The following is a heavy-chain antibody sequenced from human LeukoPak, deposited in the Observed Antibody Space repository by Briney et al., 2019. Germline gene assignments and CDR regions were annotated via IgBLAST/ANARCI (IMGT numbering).Heavy chain of an antibody. CDR1: GYTLTELS. D-gene: IGHD3-9*01. CDR3: ATGYDILTGYDY. CDR2: FDPEDGET. V-gene: IGHV1-24*01. Sequence: ASVKVSCKVSGYTLTELSMHWVRQAPGKGLEWTGGFDPEDGETIYAQKFQGRVTMTEDTSTDTAYMELSSLRSEDTAVYYCATGYDILTGYDYWGQGTLVTVSS. J-gene: IGHJ4*02.